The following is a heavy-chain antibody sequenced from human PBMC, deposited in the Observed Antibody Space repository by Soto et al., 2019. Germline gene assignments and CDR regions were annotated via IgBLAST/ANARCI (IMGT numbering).Heavy chain of an antibody. CDR1: GFTFSSYA. Sequence: GGSLRLSCAASGFTFSSYAMSWVRQAPGKGLEWVSAISGSGGSTYYADSVKGRFTISRDNSKNTLYLQMNSLRAEDTAVYYCAKGPIGYSSSWSNPSLYHPFDYWGQGTLVTVSS. CDR2: ISGSGGST. D-gene: IGHD6-13*01. J-gene: IGHJ4*02. V-gene: IGHV3-23*01. CDR3: AKGPIGYSSSWSNPSLYHPFDY.